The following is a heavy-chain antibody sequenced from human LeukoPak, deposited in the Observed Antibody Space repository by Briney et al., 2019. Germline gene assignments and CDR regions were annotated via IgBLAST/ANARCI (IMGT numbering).Heavy chain of an antibody. V-gene: IGHV4-34*01. CDR1: GGSFSGYY. CDR3: ASPPAAAVGPGDDAFDI. Sequence: SETLSLTCALYGGSFSGYYWTWIRQPPGKGLEWIGEINGSGSTSYSPPLRSRVTISLDTSKNQFSLRLSSVTAADTAVYYCASPPAAAVGPGDDAFDIWGQGTMVTVSS. D-gene: IGHD6-13*01. CDR2: INGSGST. J-gene: IGHJ3*02.